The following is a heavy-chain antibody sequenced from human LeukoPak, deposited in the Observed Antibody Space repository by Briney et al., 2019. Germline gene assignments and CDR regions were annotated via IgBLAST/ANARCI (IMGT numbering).Heavy chain of an antibody. V-gene: IGHV3-53*01. D-gene: IGHD2-2*01. CDR2: IYFGGTT. CDR3: ARDLGSKSFGDCSSTSCRFDY. Sequence: GGSLRLSCAASGFTVSSNYMTWVRQAPGQGLEWVSVIYFGGTTYYADSVKGRFTISRDNSKNTVYLQMNSLRVEDTAVYYCARDLGSKSFGDCSSTSCRFDYWGQGTLVTVSS. CDR1: GFTVSSNY. J-gene: IGHJ4*02.